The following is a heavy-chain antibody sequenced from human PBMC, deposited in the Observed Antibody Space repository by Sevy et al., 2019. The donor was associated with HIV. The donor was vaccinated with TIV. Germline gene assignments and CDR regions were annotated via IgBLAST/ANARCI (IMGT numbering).Heavy chain of an antibody. CDR1: GFTLSDYY. J-gene: IGHJ6*02. CDR2: ISGSGSTI. V-gene: IGHV3-11*01. D-gene: IGHD4-17*01. CDR3: ARDHVKDGDLGDYYYYAMDV. Sequence: GGSLRLSCAASGFTLSDYYMSWIRQAPGKGLEWVSNISGSGSTIYYADSVKGRFTISRDNAKNSLSLQMNSLRAEDTAVYFCARDHVKDGDLGDYYYYAMDVWGQGTTVTVSS.